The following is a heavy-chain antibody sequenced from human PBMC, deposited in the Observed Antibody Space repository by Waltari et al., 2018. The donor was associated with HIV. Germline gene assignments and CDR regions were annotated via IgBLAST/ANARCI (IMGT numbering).Heavy chain of an antibody. V-gene: IGHV3-7*01. CDR2: IKQDESEK. D-gene: IGHD3-22*01. J-gene: IGHJ4*02. CDR1: GFPFHKYW. CDR3: AREALYDSSGYYFDY. Sequence: EVQLVESGGGLVQPGGSLRLSCAACGFPFHKYWMTWVRQAPGKGMEWVANIKQDESEKYYVDSLKGRFTISRDNAKNSLFLQMNSLRVEDTAVYYCAREALYDSSGYYFDYWGQGTLVTVSS.